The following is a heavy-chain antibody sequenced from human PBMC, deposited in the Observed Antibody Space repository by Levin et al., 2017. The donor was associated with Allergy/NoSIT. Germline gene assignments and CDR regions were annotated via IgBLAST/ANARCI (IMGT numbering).Heavy chain of an antibody. D-gene: IGHD2-21*02. V-gene: IGHV3-66*02. Sequence: GGSLRLSCAASGFTVSSNYMSWVRQAPGKGLEWVSAIYSGGSTYYADSVKGRFTISRDNSKNTLYLQMNSLLAEDTAVYYCARGGDYRHSDAFDIWGQGTMVTVSS. CDR2: IYSGGST. J-gene: IGHJ3*02. CDR3: ARGGDYRHSDAFDI. CDR1: GFTVSSNY.